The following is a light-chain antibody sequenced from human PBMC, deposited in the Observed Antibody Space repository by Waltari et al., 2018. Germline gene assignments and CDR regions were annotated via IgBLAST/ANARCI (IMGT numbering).Light chain of an antibody. CDR3: QQRANWPLT. V-gene: IGKV3-11*01. J-gene: IGKJ4*01. CDR1: QIVSRY. CDR2: ETS. Sequence: EIVLTQSPGTLSLSTGERSTLSCRASQIVSRYLAWYQQKPGQAPSLLIHETSPWAAGIPARFIGSGSGTDFTLIISSLEPEDFAVYYCQQRANWPLTFGGGTKVEIK.